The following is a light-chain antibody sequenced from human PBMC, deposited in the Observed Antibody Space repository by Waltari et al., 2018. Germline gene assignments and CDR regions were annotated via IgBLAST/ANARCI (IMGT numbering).Light chain of an antibody. CDR3: QHYVSSPLT. CDR1: QSVTSNY. V-gene: IGKV3-20*01. Sequence: EIVLTQSPGTLSLSPGERATLSCRASQSVTSNYLAWYQQKPGQAPRPLIFGASSRATGIQDRFSGSGSGTDFTLTISRLEPEDFAVYYCQHYVSSPLTFGQGTKVEIK. CDR2: GAS. J-gene: IGKJ1*01.